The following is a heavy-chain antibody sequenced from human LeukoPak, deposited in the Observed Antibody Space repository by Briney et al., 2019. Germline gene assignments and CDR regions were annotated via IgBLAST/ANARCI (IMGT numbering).Heavy chain of an antibody. V-gene: IGHV4-39*01. CDR2: IYSGST. CDR1: GGSISSGNYY. J-gene: IGHJ1*01. Sequence: SETLSLTCTVSGGSISSGNYYWGWIRQPPGKGLEWIGSIYSGSTYSNPSLKRLVIISVDTSNTQFSLKLSSVTAADTAVYYCARHVWDIGFQQWGQGTMVTVSS. D-gene: IGHD2-8*01. CDR3: ARHVWDIGFQQ.